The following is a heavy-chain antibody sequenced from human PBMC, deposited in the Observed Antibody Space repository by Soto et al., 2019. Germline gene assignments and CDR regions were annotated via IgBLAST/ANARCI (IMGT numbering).Heavy chain of an antibody. V-gene: IGHV5-51*01. Sequence: GESLKISCKGSGYSFASYWIGWVRQMPGKGLEWMGIIYPGDSDTRYSPSFQGQVTISADKSISTAYLQWSSLKASDTAMYYCARPSGYSSGWSGTDVWGKGTTGTGSS. CDR1: GYSFASYW. J-gene: IGHJ6*04. D-gene: IGHD6-19*01. CDR2: IYPGDSDT. CDR3: ARPSGYSSGWSGTDV.